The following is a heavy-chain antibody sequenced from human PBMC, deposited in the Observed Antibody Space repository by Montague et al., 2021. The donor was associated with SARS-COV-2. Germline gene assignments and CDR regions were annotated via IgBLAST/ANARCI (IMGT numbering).Heavy chain of an antibody. J-gene: IGHJ4*02. CDR3: ARAPATIFGVVKQIDY. D-gene: IGHD3-3*01. CDR1: RGSISSGGYY. Sequence: TLSLTCTVSRGSISSGGYYWSWIRQHPGKGLEWIGYIYYSGSTYYNPSLKSRVTISVDTSKNQFSLKLSSVTAADTAVYYRARAPATIFGVVKQIDYWGQGTLVTVSS. CDR2: IYYSGST. V-gene: IGHV4-31*03.